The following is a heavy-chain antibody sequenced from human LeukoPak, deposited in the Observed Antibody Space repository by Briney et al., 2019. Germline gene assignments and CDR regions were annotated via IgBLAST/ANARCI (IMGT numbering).Heavy chain of an antibody. CDR2: IIPIFGTA. D-gene: IGHD3-22*01. CDR1: GGTFSSYA. CDR3: ARGRAHYYDSSGYYYYYGMDV. J-gene: IGHJ6*02. Sequence: SVKVSCKASGGTFSSYAISWVRQAPGQGLEWMGGIIPIFGTANYAQKFQGRVTITADESTSTAYTELSSLRSEDTAVYYCARGRAHYYDSSGYYYYYGMDVWGQGTTVTVSS. V-gene: IGHV1-69*13.